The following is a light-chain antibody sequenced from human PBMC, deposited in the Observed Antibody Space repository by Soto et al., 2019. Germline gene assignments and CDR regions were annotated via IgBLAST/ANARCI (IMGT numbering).Light chain of an antibody. J-gene: IGKJ1*01. CDR2: GAS. CDR1: QSVSNNY. Sequence: EIVVTQSPATLSVSPGERATLSCRASQSVSNNYLAWYQQKPGQAPRLLIYGASSRATGIPDRFSGSGSGTDFTLTISRLEPEDFAVCYCQQYVSTPWTFGQGTKVDI. V-gene: IGKV3-20*01. CDR3: QQYVSTPWT.